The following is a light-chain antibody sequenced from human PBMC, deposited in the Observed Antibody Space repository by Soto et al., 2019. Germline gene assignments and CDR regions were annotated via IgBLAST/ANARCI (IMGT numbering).Light chain of an antibody. CDR3: NSYTSSSTFV. CDR1: SSDVGGYNY. V-gene: IGLV2-14*01. CDR2: EVC. J-gene: IGLJ1*01. Sequence: QSVLTQPASVSGSTGQSITISCTGSSSDVGGYNYVSWYQQHPGKAPKLMIYEVCNRPSGVSNRFSGSRSGNTASLTISGLQAEDEPEYYWNSYTSSSTFVFGTGTKVTV.